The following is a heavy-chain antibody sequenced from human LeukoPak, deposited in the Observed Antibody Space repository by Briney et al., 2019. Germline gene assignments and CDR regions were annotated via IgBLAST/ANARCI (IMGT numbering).Heavy chain of an antibody. CDR2: ISSSSSYI. Sequence: GGSLRLSCAASGFTFSSYSMNWVRQAPGKGLEWVSSISSSSSYIYYADSVKGRFTISRDNAKNSLYLQMNSLRAEDTAVYYCARGGSDSSGYYHFDYWGQGTLVTVPS. J-gene: IGHJ4*02. V-gene: IGHV3-21*01. CDR1: GFTFSSYS. CDR3: ARGGSDSSGYYHFDY. D-gene: IGHD3-22*01.